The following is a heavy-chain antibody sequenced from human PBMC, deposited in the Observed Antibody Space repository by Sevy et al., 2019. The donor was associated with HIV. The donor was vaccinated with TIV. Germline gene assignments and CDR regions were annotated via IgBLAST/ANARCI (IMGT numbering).Heavy chain of an antibody. Sequence: SETLSLTCTVSGGSISSGSYYWSWIRQPAGKGLEWIGRIYTSGSTDYNPSLKSRVIMSVDTSKNQFSLKLSSVTAADTAVYYCAGERGGYCRGGSCYEGRWFDPWGQGNLVTVSS. D-gene: IGHD2-15*01. CDR1: GGSISSGSYY. V-gene: IGHV4-61*02. J-gene: IGHJ5*02. CDR2: IYTSGST. CDR3: AGERGGYCRGGSCYEGRWFDP.